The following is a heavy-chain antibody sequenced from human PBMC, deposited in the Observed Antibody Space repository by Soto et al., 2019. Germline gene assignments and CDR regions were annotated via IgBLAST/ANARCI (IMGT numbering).Heavy chain of an antibody. CDR2: ITSTSSYI. V-gene: IGHV3-21*04. Sequence: PGGSLRLSCAASGFTFSTCTMSWVRQAPGKGLEWVSSITSTSSYIYYPDSLKGRFTISRDNAKNSLYLQMNSLRAEDTAVYYCARGPYDYVWGSDPPHFDYWGQGTLVTV. D-gene: IGHD3-16*02. CDR3: ARGPYDYVWGSDPPHFDY. CDR1: GFTFSTCT. J-gene: IGHJ4*02.